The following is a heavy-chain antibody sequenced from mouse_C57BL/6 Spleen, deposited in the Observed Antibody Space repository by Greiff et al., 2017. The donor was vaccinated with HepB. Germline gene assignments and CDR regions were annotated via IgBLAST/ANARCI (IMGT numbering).Heavy chain of an antibody. CDR3: TTRVYYDYDPFAY. CDR2: VDPENGDT. V-gene: IGHV14-4*01. Sequence: EVQLQQSGAELVRPGASVKLSCTASGFNFKDDYMHWVKQRPEQGLEWIGWVDPENGDTEYTSKFKGKATITADTSSNTAYLQLSSLTSEDSAVYCCTTRVYYDYDPFAYWGQGTLVTVAA. D-gene: IGHD2-4*01. CDR1: GFNFKDDY. J-gene: IGHJ3*01.